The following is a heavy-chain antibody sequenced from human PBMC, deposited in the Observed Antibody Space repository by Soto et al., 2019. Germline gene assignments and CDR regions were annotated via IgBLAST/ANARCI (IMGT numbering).Heavy chain of an antibody. J-gene: IGHJ4*02. CDR2: INYSASP. D-gene: IGHD2-15*01. V-gene: IGHV4-59*01. CDR1: GGSLSGYY. CDR3: ARRIYGVNDY. Sequence: SETLSLTCTVSGGSLSGYYWSWIRQPRRKGLEWIGYINYSASPNYNTSLKSRVNISVDTSKNQFSLRLISVTAADTAVYFCARRIYGVNDYWGRGTMVTVSS.